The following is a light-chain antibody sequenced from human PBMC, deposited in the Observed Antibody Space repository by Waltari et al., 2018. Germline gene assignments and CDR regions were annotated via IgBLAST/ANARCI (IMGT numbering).Light chain of an antibody. V-gene: IGKV3-15*01. CDR2: GAS. Sequence: EIVTTQSPATLSVSPGERATLSCRASQSISNRLAWYQQKPGQAPRLLIYGASTRATGIPVRFSGSGSGTEFTLTISSLQSEDFAVYYCQQYNNWPPTTFGQGTRLEIK. J-gene: IGKJ5*01. CDR3: QQYNNWPPTT. CDR1: QSISNR.